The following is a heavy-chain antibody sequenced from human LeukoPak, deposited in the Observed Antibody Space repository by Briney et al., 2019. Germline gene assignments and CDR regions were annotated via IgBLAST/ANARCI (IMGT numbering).Heavy chain of an antibody. D-gene: IGHD1-7*01. CDR1: GFTFSSYS. CDR3: AGGWNYAFRFDY. Sequence: GSLRLSCAASGFTFSSYSMNWVRQAPGKGLEWVSSISSSSSYIYYADSVKGRFTISRDNAKNSLYLQMNSLRAEDTAIYYCAGGWNYAFRFDYWGQGTLVTVSS. V-gene: IGHV3-21*01. CDR2: ISSSSSYI. J-gene: IGHJ4*02.